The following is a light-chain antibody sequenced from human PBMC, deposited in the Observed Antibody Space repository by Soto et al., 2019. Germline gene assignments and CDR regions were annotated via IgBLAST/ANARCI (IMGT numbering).Light chain of an antibody. J-gene: IGKJ1*01. Sequence: SSLSASVGDRVTITCRASPGIRNDLGWYQQKPGKAPKLLIYTLLNRKSGIPARFSGSGSGTDFTLTISRLEPEDFAVYYCQHRFNWPWRFGEGTKVAIK. CDR2: TLL. V-gene: IGKV1-6*01. CDR1: PGIRND. CDR3: QHRFNWPWR.